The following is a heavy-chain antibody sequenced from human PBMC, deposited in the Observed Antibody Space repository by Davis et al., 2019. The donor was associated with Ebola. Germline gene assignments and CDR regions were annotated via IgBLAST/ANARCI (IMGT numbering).Heavy chain of an antibody. V-gene: IGHV3-49*03. CDR2: IRSKAYAGTT. CDR3: ARDARGYYDMADY. Sequence: GESLKISCTASGFTFGDYAMSWFRQAAGKGLEWVGFIRSKAYAGTTDYAASVRDRFTISRDDSKTIAYLQMNSLKTEDTAVYYCARDARGYYDMADYWGQGTLVIVSS. D-gene: IGHD3-22*01. J-gene: IGHJ4*02. CDR1: GFTFGDYA.